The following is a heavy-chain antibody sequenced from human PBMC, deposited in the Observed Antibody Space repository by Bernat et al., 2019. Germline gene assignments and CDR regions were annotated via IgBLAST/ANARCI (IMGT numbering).Heavy chain of an antibody. CDR2: ISYEGSNK. Sequence: QVQLVESGGGVVQPGRSLRLSCAASGFTFSSYGIHWVRQAPGKGLEWVAVISYEGSNKYYADSVKGRFTISRDNSKNTLYLQMNSLRAEDTAVYYCAKDVRWKAVAGSLGGYWGQGTLVTVSS. D-gene: IGHD6-19*01. J-gene: IGHJ4*02. CDR3: AKDVRWKAVAGSLGGY. CDR1: GFTFSSYG. V-gene: IGHV3-30*18.